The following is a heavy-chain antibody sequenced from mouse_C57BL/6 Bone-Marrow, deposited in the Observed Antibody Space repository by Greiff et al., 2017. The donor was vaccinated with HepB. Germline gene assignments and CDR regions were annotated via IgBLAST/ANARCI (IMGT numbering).Heavy chain of an antibody. J-gene: IGHJ4*01. CDR3: ARQGGYDYVYAMDY. CDR1: GFTFSDYY. CDR2: ISNGGGST. D-gene: IGHD2-4*01. V-gene: IGHV5-12*01. Sequence: EVQVVESGGGLVQPGGSLKLSCAASGFTFSDYYMYWVRQTPEKRLEWVAYISNGGGSTYYPDTVKGRFTISRDNAKNTLYLQMSRLKSEDTAMYYCARQGGYDYVYAMDYWGQGTSVTVSS.